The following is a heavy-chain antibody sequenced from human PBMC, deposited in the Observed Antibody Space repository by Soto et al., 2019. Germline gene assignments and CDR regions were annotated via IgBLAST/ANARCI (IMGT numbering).Heavy chain of an antibody. Sequence: QVRLVQSGAEMGQPGASVKVSCQASGHTSRNNGISWVRQAPGQGLEWMGYINANNGRTNDARKFRDRFTLTTETFARTVHMELRNLRSDDSGVYYCGRDEDQWDQRFLDSRGQGTLVTVSS. V-gene: IGHV1-18*01. J-gene: IGHJ4*02. CDR3: GRDEDQWDQRFLDS. CDR1: GHTSRNNG. D-gene: IGHD1-26*01. CDR2: INANNGRT.